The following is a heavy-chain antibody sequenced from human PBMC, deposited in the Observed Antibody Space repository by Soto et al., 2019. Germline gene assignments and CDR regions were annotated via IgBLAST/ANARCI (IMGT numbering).Heavy chain of an antibody. D-gene: IGHD2-15*01. CDR1: GYTFTGYY. CDR3: ATLTVVVAATLNWFDP. CDR2: INPNSGGT. V-gene: IGHV1-2*02. J-gene: IGHJ5*02. Sequence: ASVKVSCKASGYTFTGYYMHWVRQAPGQGLEWMGWINPNSGGTNYAQKFQGRVTMTRDTSISTAYMELSRLRSDDTAVYYCATLTVVVAATLNWFDPWSQGTLVTVSS.